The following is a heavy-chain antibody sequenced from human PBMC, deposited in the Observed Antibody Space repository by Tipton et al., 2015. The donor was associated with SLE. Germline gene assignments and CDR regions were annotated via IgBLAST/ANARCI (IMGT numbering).Heavy chain of an antibody. CDR3: ARQGLGSGRAFDI. CDR2: IYPDDSDT. Sequence: QLVQSGAKLKKSGESLKISCMGSGYRFTNYYIGWVRQMSGKGLEWMGIIYPDDSDTRYSPSFQGQVTISAGKSISTAYLQWSSLKASHTAIYYCARQGLGSGRAFDIWGQGTMVTVSS. V-gene: IGHV5-51*01. D-gene: IGHD6-19*01. CDR1: GYRFTNYY. J-gene: IGHJ3*02.